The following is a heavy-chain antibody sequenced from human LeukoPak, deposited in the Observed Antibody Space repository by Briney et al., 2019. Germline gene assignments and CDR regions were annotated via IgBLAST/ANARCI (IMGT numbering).Heavy chain of an antibody. CDR1: GYAFTGCY. Sequence: GASVKVSCKASGYAFTGCYMHWVRQAPGQGLEWMGWINPNSGGTNYAQKFQGRVTMTRDTSISTAYMELTRLRSDDTAVYYCSRVRTYCSTTSCPYFDSWGQGALVTVSS. CDR3: SRVRTYCSTTSCPYFDS. D-gene: IGHD2-2*01. J-gene: IGHJ4*02. V-gene: IGHV1-2*02. CDR2: INPNSGGT.